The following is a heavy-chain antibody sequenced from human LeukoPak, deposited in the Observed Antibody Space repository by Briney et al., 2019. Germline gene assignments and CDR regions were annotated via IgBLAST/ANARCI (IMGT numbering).Heavy chain of an antibody. V-gene: IGHV1-2*02. CDR2: INPNSGGT. D-gene: IGHD6-13*01. J-gene: IGHJ5*02. CDR3: ARCSSSWYEVYWFDP. Sequence: GASVKVSCKASGYTFTGYYMHWVRQAPGQGLEWMGWINPNSGGTNYAQKFQGRVTMTRDTSISTAYMELSRLRSDDTAVYYCARCSSSWYEVYWFDPWGQGTLATVSS. CDR1: GYTFTGYY.